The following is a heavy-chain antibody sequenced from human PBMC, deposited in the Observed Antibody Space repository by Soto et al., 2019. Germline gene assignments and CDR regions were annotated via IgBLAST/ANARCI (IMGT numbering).Heavy chain of an antibody. CDR2: ISNNI. V-gene: IGHV3-21*01. CDR3: ARGGEGFDP. D-gene: IGHD3-3*01. CDR1: GFTFSSYS. Sequence: EVQLVESGGGLVKPGGSLRLSCAASGFTFSSYSMNWVRQAPGKGLEWVASISNNIYYVDSVKGRFTISRDNAKNSLYLQMNSLRAEDTAVYYCARGGEGFDPWGQGTLVTVSS. J-gene: IGHJ5*02.